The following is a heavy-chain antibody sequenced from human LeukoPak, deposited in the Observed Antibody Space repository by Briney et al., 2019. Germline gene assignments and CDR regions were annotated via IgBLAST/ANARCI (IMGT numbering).Heavy chain of an antibody. CDR2: IYYSGST. CDR1: GGSISSSSYY. D-gene: IGHD4-17*01. Sequence: PSETLSLTCTVSGGSISSSSYYRGWIRQPPGKGLEWIGSIYYSGSTYYNPSLKSRVTISVDTSKNQFSLKLSSVTAADTAVYCCARLMTTVTTSWFDPWGQGTLVTVSS. V-gene: IGHV4-39*01. J-gene: IGHJ5*02. CDR3: ARLMTTVTTSWFDP.